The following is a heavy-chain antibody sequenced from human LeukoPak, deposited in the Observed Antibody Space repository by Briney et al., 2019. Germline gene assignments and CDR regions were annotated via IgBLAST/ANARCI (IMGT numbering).Heavy chain of an antibody. Sequence: GGSLRLSCAASGFTFNNYAMSWVRQTPGKGLEWVSLILSSGSTTYYADSVKGRFTISRDNSKNTLYLQMNSLRAEDTAVYYYAKSDDFSFGFWGQGTLVTASS. V-gene: IGHV3-23*05. CDR1: GFTFNNYA. CDR3: AKSDDFSFGF. J-gene: IGHJ4*02. D-gene: IGHD3-16*01. CDR2: ILSSGSTT.